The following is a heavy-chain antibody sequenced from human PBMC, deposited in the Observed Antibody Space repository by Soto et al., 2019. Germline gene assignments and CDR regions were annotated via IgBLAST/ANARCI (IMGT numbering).Heavy chain of an antibody. CDR2: IIPIFGTA. CDR1: GGTFSSYA. D-gene: IGHD3-9*01. CDR3: ATSMGTHDVRYFVPRYC. J-gene: IGHJ4*02. V-gene: IGHV1-69*13. Sequence: SVKVACKASGGTFSSYAISWVRQAPGQGFEWMGGIIPIFGTANYAQKLQGRVTITADESTSTAYMELSSLRSEDTAVYYCATSMGTHDVRYFVPRYCWGQGTLVPVYS.